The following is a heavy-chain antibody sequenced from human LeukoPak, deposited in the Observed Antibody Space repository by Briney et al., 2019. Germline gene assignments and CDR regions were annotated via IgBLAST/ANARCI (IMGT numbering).Heavy chain of an antibody. V-gene: IGHV4-39*01. CDR1: GGSISSSSYY. D-gene: IGHD6-13*01. CDR3: ARHVGGLRKTPYSSSWFPPTYYFDY. J-gene: IGHJ4*02. Sequence: SETLSLTCTVSGGSISSSSYYWGWIRQPPGKGLERIGSIYYSGSTYYNPSLKSRVTISVDTSKNQFSLKLSSVTAADTAVYYCARHVGGLRKTPYSSSWFPPTYYFDYWGQGTLVTVSS. CDR2: IYYSGST.